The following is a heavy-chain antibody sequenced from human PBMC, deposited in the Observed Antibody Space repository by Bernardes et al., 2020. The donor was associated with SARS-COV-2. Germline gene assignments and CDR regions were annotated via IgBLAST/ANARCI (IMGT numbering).Heavy chain of an antibody. Sequence: GASLKISCHDSGYSFTSHWIAWVRQMPGKGLEWMGMIYPDDSETRFSPSFQGRVTISADKSINTAYLQWTSLKASDTAMYYCATHSESSERGAFELWGQGALVTVSS. CDR1: GYSFTSHW. V-gene: IGHV5-51*01. J-gene: IGHJ3*01. CDR3: ATHSESSERGAFEL. CDR2: IYPDDSET. D-gene: IGHD6-6*01.